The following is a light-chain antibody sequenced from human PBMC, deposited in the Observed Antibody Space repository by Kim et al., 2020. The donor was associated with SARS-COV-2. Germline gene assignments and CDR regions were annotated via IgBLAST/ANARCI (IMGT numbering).Light chain of an antibody. CDR3: QQRRNWPPIT. J-gene: IGKJ5*01. Sequence: EIVLTQSPATLSLSPGERATLSCRASQSVGTYLNWFQQKPGQAPRLLIFDGSNRATGIPARFSGSGSGTDFTLAISSLESEDFAVYYCQQRRNWPPITFGQGTRLEIK. V-gene: IGKV3-11*01. CDR1: QSVGTY. CDR2: DGS.